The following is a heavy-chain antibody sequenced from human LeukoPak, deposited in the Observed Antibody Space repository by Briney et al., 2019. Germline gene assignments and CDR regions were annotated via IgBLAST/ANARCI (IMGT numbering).Heavy chain of an antibody. V-gene: IGHV4-31*03. J-gene: IGHJ3*02. CDR3: ARVSEGATAEAFDI. CDR2: IYYSGST. CDR1: GGSISSGGYY. D-gene: IGHD1-26*01. Sequence: SETLSLTCTVSGGSISSGGYYWSWIHQHPGKGLEWIGYIYYSGSTYYNPSLKSRVTISVDTSKNQFSLKLSSVTAADTAVYYCARVSEGATAEAFDIWGQGTMVTVSS.